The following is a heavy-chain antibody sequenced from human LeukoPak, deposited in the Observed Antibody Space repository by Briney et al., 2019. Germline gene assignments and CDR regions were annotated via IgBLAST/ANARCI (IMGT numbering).Heavy chain of an antibody. J-gene: IGHJ3*02. D-gene: IGHD3-3*01. V-gene: IGHV1-46*01. CDR2: INPSGGST. CDR1: GYTFTCYY. CDR3: ARELYDFWSGYLFLGERDAFDI. Sequence: ASVKVSCKASGYTFTCYYMHWVRQAPGQGLEWMGIINPSGGSTSYAQKFQGRVTVTRDMSTSTVYMELSSLRSEDTAVCYCARELYDFWSGYLFLGERDAFDIWGQGTMVTVSS.